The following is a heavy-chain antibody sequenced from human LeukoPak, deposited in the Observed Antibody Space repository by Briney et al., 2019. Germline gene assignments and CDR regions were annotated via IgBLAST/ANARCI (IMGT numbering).Heavy chain of an antibody. J-gene: IGHJ5*02. CDR1: GYTFTDYY. CDR2: INPKRGAT. V-gene: IGHV1-2*02. Sequence: GASVKVSCKASGYTFTDYYIHWVRQAPGQGLEWMGWINPKRGATKYAQKFQGGVTMTRDTAISTAYMELSSLTSDDTAVYSCARDAATSGTSWFDPWGQGTLVTVSS. D-gene: IGHD6-13*01. CDR3: ARDAATSGTSWFDP.